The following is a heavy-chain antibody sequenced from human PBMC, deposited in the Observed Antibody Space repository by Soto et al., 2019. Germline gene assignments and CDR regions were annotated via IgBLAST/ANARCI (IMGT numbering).Heavy chain of an antibody. CDR2: INHSGST. CDR1: GGSFSGYY. D-gene: IGHD3-3*01. CDR3: ARITILGVARKYYYYSYMDV. J-gene: IGHJ6*03. Sequence: SETLSLTCAVYGGSFSGYYWSWIRQPPGKGLEWIGEINHSGSTNYNPSLKSRVTISVDTSKNQFSLELSSVTAADTAVYYCARITILGVARKYYYYSYMDVWGKGTTVTVSS. V-gene: IGHV4-34*01.